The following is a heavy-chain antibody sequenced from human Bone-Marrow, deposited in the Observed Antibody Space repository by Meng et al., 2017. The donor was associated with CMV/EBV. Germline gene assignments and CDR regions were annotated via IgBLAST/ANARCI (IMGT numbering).Heavy chain of an antibody. D-gene: IGHD2-15*01. CDR2: ISGSGGST. CDR3: AKEGGYCSGGSCYSGGPDAFDI. CDR1: GFTFRSYA. J-gene: IGHJ3*02. Sequence: GESLKISCAASGFTFRSYAMSWVRQAPGKGLEWVSAISGSGGSTYYADSVKGRFTISRDNSKNTLYLQMNSLRAEDTAVYYCAKEGGYCSGGSCYSGGPDAFDIWGQGTMVTVSS. V-gene: IGHV3-23*01.